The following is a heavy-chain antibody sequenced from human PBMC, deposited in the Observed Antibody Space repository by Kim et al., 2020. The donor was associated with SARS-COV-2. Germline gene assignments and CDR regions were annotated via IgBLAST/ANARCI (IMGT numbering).Heavy chain of an antibody. D-gene: IGHD3-10*01. J-gene: IGHJ4*02. CDR3: ARLRGSGRVLAQFDY. CDR1: GYSFTSYW. CDR2: IDPSDSYT. Sequence: GESLKISCKGSGYSFTSYWISWVRQMPGKGLEWMGRIDPSDSYTNYSPSFQGHVTISADKSISTAYLQWSSLKASDTAMYYCARLRGSGRVLAQFDYWGQGTLVTVSS. V-gene: IGHV5-10-1*01.